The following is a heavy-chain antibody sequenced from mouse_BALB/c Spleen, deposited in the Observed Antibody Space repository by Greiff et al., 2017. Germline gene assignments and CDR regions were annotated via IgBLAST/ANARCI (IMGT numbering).Heavy chain of an antibody. Sequence: QVTLKVSGPGILQPSPTLSLTCSFSGFSLSTSGMGVGWIRQPSGKGLEWLAHIWWDDDKRYNPALKSRLTISKDTSSNQVFLKIASVDTADTATYYCARIGDYGIYYAMDYWGQGTSVTVSS. V-gene: IGHV8-8*01. CDR2: IWWDDDK. CDR3: ARIGDYGIYYAMDY. J-gene: IGHJ4*01. D-gene: IGHD1-1*02. CDR1: GFSLSTSGMG.